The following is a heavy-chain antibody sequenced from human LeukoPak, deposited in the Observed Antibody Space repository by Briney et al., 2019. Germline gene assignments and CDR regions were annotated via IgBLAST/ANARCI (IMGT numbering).Heavy chain of an antibody. CDR3: AKNYGGYADDYMDH. V-gene: IGHV3-23*01. D-gene: IGHD4-17*01. CDR1: GFTFSSYA. J-gene: IGHJ4*02. CDR2: ISGSGGST. Sequence: GGSLRLSCAASGFTFSSYAMSWVRQAPGKGLEWVPTISGSGGSTYYADSVKGRFTISRDNSKNTLYLQMNSLRAEDTAVYYCAKNYGGYADDYMDHGGQGTLVTVS.